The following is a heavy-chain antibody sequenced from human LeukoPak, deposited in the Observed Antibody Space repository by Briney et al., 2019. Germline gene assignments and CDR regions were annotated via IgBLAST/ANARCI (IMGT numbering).Heavy chain of an antibody. Sequence: PGGSLRLSCAASGFTFDDYGMSWVRQAPGKGLEWVSGINWNGGSTGYADSVKGRFTISRDNAKNSLYLQMNSLRAEDTALYYCARGPHYDYVWGSCPNSDYWGQGTLVTVSS. V-gene: IGHV3-20*04. J-gene: IGHJ4*02. CDR3: ARGPHYDYVWGSCPNSDY. D-gene: IGHD3-16*01. CDR2: INWNGGST. CDR1: GFTFDDYG.